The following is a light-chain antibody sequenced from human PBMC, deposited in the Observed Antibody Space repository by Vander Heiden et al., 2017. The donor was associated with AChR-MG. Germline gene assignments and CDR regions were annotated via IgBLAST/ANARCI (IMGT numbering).Light chain of an antibody. CDR2: QDN. Sequence: SYEFTLPPSVSVSPGPTASIPCSCAKLRVKSAAWFQQKPGQSPVLLIYQDNKRPSVIPERFSGSNSGNTATLTISGTQAMDEADYYCQTGDTSTHWVFGGGTKLTVL. V-gene: IGLV3-1*01. J-gene: IGLJ3*02. CDR3: QTGDTSTHWV. CDR1: KLRVKS.